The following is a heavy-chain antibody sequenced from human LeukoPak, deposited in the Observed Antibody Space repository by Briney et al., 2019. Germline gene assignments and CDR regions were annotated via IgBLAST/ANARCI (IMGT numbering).Heavy chain of an antibody. V-gene: IGHV3-30*03. CDR3: ARPTLNNPNRGGHAGLDY. J-gene: IGHJ4*02. CDR1: GGSISSSSYY. D-gene: IGHD1-14*01. CDR2: ISYDGSNK. Sequence: LSLTCTVSGGSISSSSYYWGWVRQAPGQGLEWVAVISYDGSNKYYADSVKVRFTISRDNSKNTLYLQMNSLRAEDTAVYYCARPTLNNPNRGGHAGLDYCGEGSLVTVSS.